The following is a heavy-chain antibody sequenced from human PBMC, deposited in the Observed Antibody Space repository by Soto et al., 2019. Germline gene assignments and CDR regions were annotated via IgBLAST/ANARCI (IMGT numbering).Heavy chain of an antibody. V-gene: IGHV4-59*12. D-gene: IGHD3-9*01. CDR3: ARSRGQILRYFDWLDP. J-gene: IGHJ5*02. Sequence: SETLSLTCTVSGGSISNYYWGWVRQPPGKGLEWIAYIFYSGRTNYNPSLKSRVTISVDTSKNQFSLKLSSVTAADTAVYYCARSRGQILRYFDWLDPWGQGTLVTVSS. CDR2: IFYSGRT. CDR1: GGSISNYY.